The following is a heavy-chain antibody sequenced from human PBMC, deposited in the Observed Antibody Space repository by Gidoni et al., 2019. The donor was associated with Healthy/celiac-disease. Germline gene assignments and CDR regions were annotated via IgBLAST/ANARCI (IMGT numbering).Heavy chain of an antibody. CDR3: ARARGRNYYYYYMDV. CDR2: IYYSGST. D-gene: IGHD3-10*01. Sequence: QVQLQESGPGLVTPSETLSLTCTVSGGSISSYYWSWIRQPPGKGLEWIGYIYYSGSTNYNPSLKSRVTISVDTSKNQFSLKLSSVTAADTAVYYCARARGRNYYYYYMDVWGKGTTVTVSS. CDR1: GGSISSYY. V-gene: IGHV4-59*01. J-gene: IGHJ6*03.